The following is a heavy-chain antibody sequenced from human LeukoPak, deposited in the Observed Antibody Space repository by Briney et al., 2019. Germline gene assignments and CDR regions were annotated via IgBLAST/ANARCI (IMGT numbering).Heavy chain of an antibody. CDR1: EFTFSSYS. D-gene: IGHD3-9*01. Sequence: PGGSLRLSCAASEFTFSSYSMNWVRQAPGKGLEWVSYISSSSSTIYYADSVKGRFTISRDNAKNSLYLQMNSLRAEDTAVYYCAGLWYYDILTGYYRDDAFDIWGQGTMVTVSS. CDR2: ISSSSSTI. V-gene: IGHV3-48*04. CDR3: AGLWYYDILTGYYRDDAFDI. J-gene: IGHJ3*02.